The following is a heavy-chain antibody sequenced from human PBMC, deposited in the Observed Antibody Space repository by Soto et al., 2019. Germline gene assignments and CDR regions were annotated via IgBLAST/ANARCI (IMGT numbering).Heavy chain of an antibody. CDR3: ARRGVAAERPGGWFDP. Sequence: PGESLKISCKGSGYSFTSYWISWVRQMPGKGLEWMGRIDPSDSYTNYSPSFQGHVTISADKSIGTAYLQWSSLKASDTAMYYCARRGVAAERPGGWFDPWGQGTLVTVSS. J-gene: IGHJ5*02. CDR2: IDPSDSYT. V-gene: IGHV5-10-1*01. D-gene: IGHD3-10*01. CDR1: GYSFTSYW.